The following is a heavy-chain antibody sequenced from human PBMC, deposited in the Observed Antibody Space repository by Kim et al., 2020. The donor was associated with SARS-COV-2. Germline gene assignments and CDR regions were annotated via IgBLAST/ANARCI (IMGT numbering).Heavy chain of an antibody. CDR3: ARGDSTVTRFFYSGMDV. V-gene: IGHV3-11*05. D-gene: IGHD4-17*01. J-gene: IGHJ6*02. Sequence: VKGRFTISRDNAKNSLYLQMSSLGAEDTAVYYCARGDSTVTRFFYSGMDVWGQGTTVTVSS.